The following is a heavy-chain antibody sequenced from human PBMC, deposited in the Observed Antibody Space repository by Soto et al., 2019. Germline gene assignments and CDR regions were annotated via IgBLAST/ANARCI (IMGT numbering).Heavy chain of an antibody. CDR1: GFTFSSYA. J-gene: IGHJ4*02. CDR3: ASFYPTNY. CDR2: ISYDGSNK. D-gene: IGHD1-1*01. V-gene: IGHV3-30-3*01. Sequence: PGGSLRLSCAASGFTFSSYAMHWVRQAPGKGLEWVAVISYDGSNKYYADSVKGRFTIPRDNSKNTLYLQMNSLRAEDTAVYYCASFYPTNYWGQGTLVTVSS.